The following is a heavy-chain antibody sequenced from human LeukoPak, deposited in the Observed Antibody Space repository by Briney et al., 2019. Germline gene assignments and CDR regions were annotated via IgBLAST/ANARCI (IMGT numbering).Heavy chain of an antibody. CDR2: INHSGST. Sequence: KSSETLSLTCAVYGGSFSGYYWSRIRQPPGKGLEWIGEINHSGSTNYNPSLKSRVTISVDTSKNQFSLKLSSVTAADTAVYYCARLPKGSNTFYYYYYMDVWGKGTTVTVSS. CDR3: ARLPKGSNTFYYYYYMDV. CDR1: GGSFSGYY. J-gene: IGHJ6*03. V-gene: IGHV4-34*01. D-gene: IGHD4-11*01.